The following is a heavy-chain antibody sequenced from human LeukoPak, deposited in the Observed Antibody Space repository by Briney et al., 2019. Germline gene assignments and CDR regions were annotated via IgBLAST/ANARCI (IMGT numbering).Heavy chain of an antibody. CDR2: IIPIFGTA. Sequence: SVKVPCKASGGTFSSYAISWVRQAPGQGLEWMGRIIPIFGTANYAQKFQGRVTITTDESTSTAYMELSSLRSEDTAVYYCARDPYYYDSSGYYYPYWGQGTLVTVSS. CDR3: ARDPYYYDSSGYYYPY. J-gene: IGHJ4*02. CDR1: GGTFSSYA. V-gene: IGHV1-69*05. D-gene: IGHD3-22*01.